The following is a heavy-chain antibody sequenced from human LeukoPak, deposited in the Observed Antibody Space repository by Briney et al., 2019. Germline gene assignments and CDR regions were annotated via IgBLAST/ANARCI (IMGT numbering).Heavy chain of an antibody. Sequence: GGSLRLSCAASGFTFSSYEMNWVRQAPGKGLDWVSYISTSGSTIYYADSVKGRFTISRDNAKNSLYLQMNSLRAEDTAVYYCARDLGEMFYDYWGQGTLVTVSS. J-gene: IGHJ4*02. CDR2: ISTSGSTI. CDR1: GFTFSSYE. CDR3: ARDLGEMFYDY. D-gene: IGHD3-10*02. V-gene: IGHV3-48*03.